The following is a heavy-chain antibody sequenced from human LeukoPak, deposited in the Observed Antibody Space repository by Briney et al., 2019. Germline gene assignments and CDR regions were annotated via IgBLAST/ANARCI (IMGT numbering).Heavy chain of an antibody. Sequence: GGSLRLSCVASGFTFSSYAMSWVRQAPGQGRKWVSSIRGSDHNTYYADTVKGRFTISRDNSKNTLSLQMNSLRAEDTAVYYCAKSGRYYDSGGYYYYDYWGQGTLVTVSS. CDR1: GFTFSSYA. V-gene: IGHV3-23*01. CDR3: AKSGRYYDSGGYYYYDY. D-gene: IGHD3-22*01. CDR2: IRGSDHNT. J-gene: IGHJ4*02.